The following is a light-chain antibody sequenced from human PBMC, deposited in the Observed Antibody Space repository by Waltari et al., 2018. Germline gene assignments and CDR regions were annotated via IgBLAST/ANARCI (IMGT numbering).Light chain of an antibody. CDR1: RSISGC. CDR2: KAS. Sequence: DIQMKQSPSTLSASVGGRVTITCRASRSISGCLAWYQQKPGKAPNLLIYKASSLESGVPSRFNGSGSGTEFTLTISSLQPDDFATYYCHQYNSYSYTFGQGTKLESK. V-gene: IGKV1-5*03. CDR3: HQYNSYSYT. J-gene: IGKJ2*01.